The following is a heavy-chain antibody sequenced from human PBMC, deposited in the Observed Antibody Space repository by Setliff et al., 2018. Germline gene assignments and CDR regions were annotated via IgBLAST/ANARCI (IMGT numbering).Heavy chain of an antibody. V-gene: IGHV4-59*01. D-gene: IGHD1-1*01. CDR1: GGSITTDY. J-gene: IGHJ1*01. Sequence: SETLSLTCTVSGGSITTDYWNWLRQSPGKGLEWIGHIFYSGNTHYNPSLESRVTISLDTSKNQLSLTLSSVTAADAAVYYCVREGYSEYFQDWGRGTLVTVSS. CDR3: VREGYSEYFQD. CDR2: IFYSGNT.